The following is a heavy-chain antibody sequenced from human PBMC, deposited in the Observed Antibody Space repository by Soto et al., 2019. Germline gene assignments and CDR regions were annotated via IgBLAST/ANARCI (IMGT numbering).Heavy chain of an antibody. D-gene: IGHD2-8*02. V-gene: IGHV4-34*01. Sequence: SETLSLTCAVYGGSLDDYQWTWIRQPSGKGLEWIGEIHQSGRTNCNPSLKSRVAISIDTSSKQFSLKVNSVTAADTAVYYCARDKITGLFDYWGQGTLVTVSS. CDR2: IHQSGRT. CDR1: GGSLDDYQ. CDR3: ARDKITGLFDY. J-gene: IGHJ4*02.